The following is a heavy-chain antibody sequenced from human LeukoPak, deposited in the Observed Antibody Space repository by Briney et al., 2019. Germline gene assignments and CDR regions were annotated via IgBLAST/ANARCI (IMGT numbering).Heavy chain of an antibody. CDR3: ARDDCGSFNYYYYMDV. V-gene: IGHV3-30*01. D-gene: IGHD4/OR15-4a*01. CDR1: GFTFSSYA. Sequence: GRSLRLSCAASGFTFSSYAMHWVRQAPGKWLEWVAVISYDGSNKYYADSVKGRFTISRDNSKNTLYLQMNSLRAEDTAVYYCARDDCGSFNYYYYMDVWGKGTTVTVSS. J-gene: IGHJ6*03. CDR2: ISYDGSNK.